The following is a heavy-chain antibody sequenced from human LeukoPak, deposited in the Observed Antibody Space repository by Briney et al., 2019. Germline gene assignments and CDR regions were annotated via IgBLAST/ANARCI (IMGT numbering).Heavy chain of an antibody. J-gene: IGHJ4*02. Sequence: PSETLSLTXAVYGGSFRGYYWSWIRQPPGKGLEWIGEINHSGSTNYNPSLKSRVTISVDTSKNQFSLKLSSVTAADTAVYYCARVSDTDGSGRLGGYFDYWGQGTLVTVSS. D-gene: IGHD3-10*01. CDR3: ARVSDTDGSGRLGGYFDY. V-gene: IGHV4-34*01. CDR2: INHSGST. CDR1: GGSFRGYY.